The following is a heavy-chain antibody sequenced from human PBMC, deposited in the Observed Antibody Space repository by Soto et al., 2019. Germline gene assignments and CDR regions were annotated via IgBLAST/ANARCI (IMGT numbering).Heavy chain of an antibody. V-gene: IGHV4-59*08. D-gene: IGHD6-19*01. J-gene: IGHJ4*02. CDR2: IYYSGST. CDR3: ARLPPPGYSGGWQEAFDN. CDR1: GGSISSYY. Sequence: PSETLSLTCTVSGGSISSYYWSWIRQPPGKGLEWIGYIYYSGSTNYNPSLKSRVTISVDTSKNQFSLKLSSVTAADTAVYYCARLPPPGYSGGWQEAFDNWGQGTLVTVSA.